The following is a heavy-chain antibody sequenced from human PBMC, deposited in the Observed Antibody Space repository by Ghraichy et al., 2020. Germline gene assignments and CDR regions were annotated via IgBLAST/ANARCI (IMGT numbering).Heavy chain of an antibody. J-gene: IGHJ5*02. D-gene: IGHD4-17*01. Sequence: GESLNISCAASGFTFSSYAMSWVRQAPGKGLEWVSAISGSGGSTYYADSVKGRFTISRDNSKNTLYLQMNSLRAEDTAVYYCAKSGDYGDYDNWFDPWGQGTLVTVSS. CDR3: AKSGDYGDYDNWFDP. CDR1: GFTFSSYA. V-gene: IGHV3-23*01. CDR2: ISGSGGST.